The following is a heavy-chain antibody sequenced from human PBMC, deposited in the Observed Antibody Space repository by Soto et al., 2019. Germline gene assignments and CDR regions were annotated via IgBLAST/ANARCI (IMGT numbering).Heavy chain of an antibody. J-gene: IGHJ5*02. CDR3: ARDLSRIAAKYNRFDP. D-gene: IGHD6-13*01. V-gene: IGHV1-2*02. CDR2: INPNSGGT. Sequence: ASVKVSCKASGYTFTGYYMHWVRQAPGQGLEWMGWINPNSGGTNYAQKFQGRVTMTRDTSISTAYMELSRLRSDDTAVYYCARDLSRIAAKYNRFDPWGQGTLVTVSS. CDR1: GYTFTGYY.